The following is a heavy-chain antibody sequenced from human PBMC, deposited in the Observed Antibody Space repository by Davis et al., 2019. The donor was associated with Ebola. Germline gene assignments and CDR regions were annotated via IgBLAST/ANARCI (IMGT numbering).Heavy chain of an antibody. CDR3: ARGFLRDGFDI. D-gene: IGHD3-3*01. V-gene: IGHV6-1*01. CDR2: TYYTSKWYS. Sequence: HSQTLSLTCAISGDSVSTAGWNWIRHSPSRGLEWLGRTYYTSKWYSDYAVSMKSRITVNPDTSKNQFSLQLNSVTPEDTAVYYCARGFLRDGFDIWGQGTMITVSS. J-gene: IGHJ3*02. CDR1: GDSVSTAG.